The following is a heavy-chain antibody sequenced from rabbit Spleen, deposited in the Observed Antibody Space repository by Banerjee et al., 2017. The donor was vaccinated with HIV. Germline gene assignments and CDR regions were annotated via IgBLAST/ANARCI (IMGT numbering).Heavy chain of an antibody. CDR1: GFDFSTYS. CDR2: IVPIFGVT. Sequence: QLVESGGGLVQPGGSLKLSCKASGFDFSTYSMSWVRQAPGKGLEWIGYIVPIFGVTYYANWVNGRFTISSHNAQNTLYLQLNSLTAADTATYFCVREVAGKFNLWGPGTLVTVS. V-gene: IGHV1S7*01. CDR3: VREVAGKFNL. J-gene: IGHJ4*01. D-gene: IGHD4-1*01.